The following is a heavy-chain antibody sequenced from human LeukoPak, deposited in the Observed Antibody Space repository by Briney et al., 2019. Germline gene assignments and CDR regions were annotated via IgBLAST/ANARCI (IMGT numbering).Heavy chain of an antibody. CDR1: GFSFSSYW. Sequence: GGSLRLSCAASGFSFSSYWMTWVRQGPGKGLEWVANIKTDGSEKYFVDSVKGRFTISRDNAKNSLYLQMNSLRAEDTAVYYCARDPGSVYFDYWGQGTLVTVSS. V-gene: IGHV3-7*01. D-gene: IGHD5-12*01. J-gene: IGHJ4*02. CDR2: IKTDGSEK. CDR3: ARDPGSVYFDY.